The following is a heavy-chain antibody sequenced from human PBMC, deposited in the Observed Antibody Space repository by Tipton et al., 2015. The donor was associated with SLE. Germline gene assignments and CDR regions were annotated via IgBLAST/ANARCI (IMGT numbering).Heavy chain of an antibody. CDR1: GGAISRHY. V-gene: IGHV4-59*11. CDR3: ARELYCSGGSCYTDAFDI. CDR2: IYYSGST. J-gene: IGHJ3*02. Sequence: TLSLTCTVSGGAISRHYWSLIRQPPGIVLEWIGYIYYSGSTNYNPSLKSRVTISVDTSKNQFSLKLSSVTAADTAVYYCARELYCSGGSCYTDAFDIWCQGTILTVPS. D-gene: IGHD2-15*01.